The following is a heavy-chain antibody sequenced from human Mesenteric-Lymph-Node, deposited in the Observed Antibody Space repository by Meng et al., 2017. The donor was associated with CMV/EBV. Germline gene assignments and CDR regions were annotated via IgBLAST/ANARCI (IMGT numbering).Heavy chain of an antibody. Sequence: QINLQQSGTGLVTSSQPLSLTCTISGDSISRNNAAWNWIRQSPSRGLEWLGRTYYRSESYNDYAVSVKSRISVNLDTSKNQLSLHLNFVTPEDTAVYYCAYFGDLPPLWWGQGTLVTVSS. CDR3: AYFGDLPPLW. CDR2: TYYRSESYN. V-gene: IGHV6-1*01. CDR1: GDSISRNNAA. J-gene: IGHJ4*02. D-gene: IGHD3-16*01.